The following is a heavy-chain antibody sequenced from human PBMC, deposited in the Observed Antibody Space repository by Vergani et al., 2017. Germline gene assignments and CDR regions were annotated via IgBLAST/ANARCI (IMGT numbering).Heavy chain of an antibody. Sequence: EVQLVESGGGLVKPGGSLRLSCAASGFTFSSYWMHWVRQAPGKGRVWVSRINSDGSSTSYADPVKGRFTISRDNAKNKLYLQMNRLRAEDTAVYYYAREGTLDNDYGDYDYYGMDVWGQGTTVTVSS. J-gene: IGHJ6*02. V-gene: IGHV3-74*01. CDR2: INSDGSST. CDR3: AREGTLDNDYGDYDYYGMDV. CDR1: GFTFSSYW. D-gene: IGHD4-17*01.